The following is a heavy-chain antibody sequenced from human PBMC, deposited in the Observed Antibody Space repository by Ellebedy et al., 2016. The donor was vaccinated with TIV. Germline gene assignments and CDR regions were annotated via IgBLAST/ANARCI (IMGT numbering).Heavy chain of an antibody. V-gene: IGHV3-33*01. CDR1: GFSLSRNS. Sequence: GGSLRLXXAASGFSLSRNSMHWVRQAPGKGLEWVAVMWHDGINKNYGDSVKGRFTISRDNSKNTLYLQMNSLTAEDTAVYYCTRDVSYGDLDSWGQGTLVTVSS. D-gene: IGHD4-17*01. J-gene: IGHJ4*02. CDR3: TRDVSYGDLDS. CDR2: MWHDGINK.